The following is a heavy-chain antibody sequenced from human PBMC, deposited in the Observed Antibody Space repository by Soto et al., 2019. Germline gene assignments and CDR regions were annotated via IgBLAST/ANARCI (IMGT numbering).Heavy chain of an antibody. D-gene: IGHD5-12*01. CDR1: GFTLSGHH. CDR3: AADIVGTGSY. J-gene: IGHJ4*02. Sequence: PGGSLGLSCAASGFTLSGHHMDWVRQAPGKGLEWVGRSINRGNSYIIEYAASVKGRFTISRDDSKNSLYLQMNSLKTEDTAVYYCAADIVGTGSYWGQGTLVTVSS. V-gene: IGHV3-72*01. CDR2: SINRGNSYII.